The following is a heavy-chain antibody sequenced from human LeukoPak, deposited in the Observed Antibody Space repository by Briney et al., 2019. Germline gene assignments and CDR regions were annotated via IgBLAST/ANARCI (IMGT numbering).Heavy chain of an antibody. D-gene: IGHD1-7*01. V-gene: IGHV3-30*03. CDR2: ISSDGGTD. CDR1: GFTFSSYG. J-gene: IGHJ5*01. Sequence: GGSLRLSCAASGFTFSSYGMHWVRQAPGKGLEWEAVISSDGGTDYYADPVKGRFTISRDGSKNTLYLQMNSLRTEDTAVYYCTREGMGTSFSAWFDPWGQGTPVTVSS. CDR3: TREGMGTSFSAWFDP.